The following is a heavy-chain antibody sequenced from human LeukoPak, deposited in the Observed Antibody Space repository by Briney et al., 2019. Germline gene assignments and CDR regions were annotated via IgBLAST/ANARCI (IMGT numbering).Heavy chain of an antibody. D-gene: IGHD3-10*01. J-gene: IGHJ4*02. CDR2: IYHSGST. V-gene: IGHV4-4*02. Sequence: SETLSLTCAVSGGSISSGNWWSWVRQPPGKGLEWIGEIYHSGSTNYNPSLKSRVTISVDKSKNQFSLKLSSVTAADTAVYYCARAYYYGPRYYFDYWGQGTLVTVSS. CDR3: ARAYYYGPRYYFDY. CDR1: GGSISSGNW.